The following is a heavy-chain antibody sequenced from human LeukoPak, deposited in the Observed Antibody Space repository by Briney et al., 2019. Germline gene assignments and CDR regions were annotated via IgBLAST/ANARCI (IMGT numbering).Heavy chain of an antibody. D-gene: IGHD5-18*01. Sequence: PSETLSLTCAVYGGSFSGYYWSWIRQPPGKGLEWIGEINHSGSTNYNPSLKSRVTISVDTSKNQFSLKLSSVTAADTAVYYCARGGYSYGYLIDYWGQGTLVTVSS. J-gene: IGHJ4*02. V-gene: IGHV4-34*01. CDR3: ARGGYSYGYLIDY. CDR1: GGSFSGYY. CDR2: INHSGST.